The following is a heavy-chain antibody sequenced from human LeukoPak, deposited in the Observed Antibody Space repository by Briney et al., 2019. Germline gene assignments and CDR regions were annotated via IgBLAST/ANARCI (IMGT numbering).Heavy chain of an antibody. V-gene: IGHV3-53*01. D-gene: IGHD2-2*02. J-gene: IGHJ4*02. CDR2: IYSGGST. CDR3: AKDKYCSSTSCYKRYFDY. CDR1: GFTVSSNY. Sequence: GGSLRLSCAASGFTVSSNYMSWVRQAPGKGLEWVSVIYSGGSTYYADSVKGRFTISRDNSKNTLYLQMNSLRAEDTAVYYCAKDKYCSSTSCYKRYFDYWGQGTLVTVSS.